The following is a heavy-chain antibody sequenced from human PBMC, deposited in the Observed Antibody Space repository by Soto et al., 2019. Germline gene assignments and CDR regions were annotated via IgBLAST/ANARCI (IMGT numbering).Heavy chain of an antibody. CDR3: AKDRFRIAVAAPFDY. CDR1: GFTFSSYG. J-gene: IGHJ4*02. V-gene: IGHV3-30*18. CDR2: ISYDGSNK. Sequence: QVQLVESGGGVVQPGRSLRLSCAASGFTFSSYGMHWVRQAPGKGLEWVAVISYDGSNKYYADSVKGRFTISRDNSKNTLYLQMNSLRAEETAVYYCAKDRFRIAVAAPFDYWGQGTLVTVSS. D-gene: IGHD6-19*01.